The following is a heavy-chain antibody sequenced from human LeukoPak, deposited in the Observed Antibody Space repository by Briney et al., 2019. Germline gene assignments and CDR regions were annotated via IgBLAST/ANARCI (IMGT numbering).Heavy chain of an antibody. CDR3: ARDVSGYYYESRGFDY. Sequence: GGSLRLSCAASGFTFSNNAMSWVRQAPGKGLEWVSATSTSGGSAYYADSVKGRFTISRDNSKNTLYLQMNSLRAEDTAVYYCARDVSGYYYESRGFDYWGQGTLVTVSS. V-gene: IGHV3-23*01. J-gene: IGHJ4*02. CDR2: TSTSGGSA. D-gene: IGHD3-22*01. CDR1: GFTFSNNA.